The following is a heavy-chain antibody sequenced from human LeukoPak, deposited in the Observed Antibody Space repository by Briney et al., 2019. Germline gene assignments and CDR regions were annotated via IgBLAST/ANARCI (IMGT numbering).Heavy chain of an antibody. Sequence: GGSLRLSCAASGFTFSSYAMHWVRQAPGKGLEWVAVISYDGSNKYYADSVKGRFTISRDNSKNTLYLQMNSLRAEDTAVYYCAKEGQWLVPGDTDYWGQGTLVTVFS. V-gene: IGHV3-30-3*01. CDR2: ISYDGSNK. D-gene: IGHD6-19*01. CDR3: AKEGQWLVPGDTDY. CDR1: GFTFSSYA. J-gene: IGHJ4*02.